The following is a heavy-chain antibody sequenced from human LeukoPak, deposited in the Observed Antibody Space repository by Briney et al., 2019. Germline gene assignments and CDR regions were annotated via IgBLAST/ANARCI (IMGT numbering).Heavy chain of an antibody. D-gene: IGHD3-10*01. J-gene: IGHJ4*02. Sequence: GGSLRLSCAASGFTFSSSWMPWVRQAPGKGLVWVSRMNGDGSSTNYADSVKGRFTISRDNAKNTVYLQMNSLRVEDTAVYYCASPRSGGYFDYWGQGTLVTVSS. CDR2: MNGDGSST. CDR1: GFTFSSSW. V-gene: IGHV3-74*01. CDR3: ASPRSGGYFDY.